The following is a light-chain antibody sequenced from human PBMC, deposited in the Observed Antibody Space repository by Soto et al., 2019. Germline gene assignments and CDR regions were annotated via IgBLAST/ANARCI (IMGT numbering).Light chain of an antibody. J-gene: IGKJ2*01. Sequence: DIQMTQSPSSLSASVGDRVTITCRASQSISSYLNWYQQKPGKAPKLLIYAASSLQSGVPSRFSGSGPGTDFTLTISSLQPEDFATYYCQQSYSTPYTFGHGTQLEIK. CDR2: AAS. V-gene: IGKV1-39*01. CDR3: QQSYSTPYT. CDR1: QSISSY.